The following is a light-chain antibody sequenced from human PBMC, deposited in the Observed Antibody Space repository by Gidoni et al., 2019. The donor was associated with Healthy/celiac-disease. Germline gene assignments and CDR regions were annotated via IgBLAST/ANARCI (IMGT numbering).Light chain of an antibody. V-gene: IGKV1-5*03. J-gene: IGKJ1*01. CDR2: KAS. CDR1: QSIRSW. CDR3: QQYNSYSWT. Sequence: DIQMTQPPSTLSASVGDRVTITCRASQSIRSWLAWYQQKPGKAPKLLIYKASSLQSGVPSRFSGSGSGTEFTLTISSLQPDDFATYYCQQYNSYSWTFGQGTKVEIK.